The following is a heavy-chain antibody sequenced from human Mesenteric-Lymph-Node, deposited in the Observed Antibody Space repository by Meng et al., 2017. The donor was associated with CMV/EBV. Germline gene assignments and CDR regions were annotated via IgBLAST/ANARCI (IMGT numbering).Heavy chain of an antibody. J-gene: IGHJ6*02. CDR1: GGSIRVYY. D-gene: IGHD6-6*01. V-gene: IGHV4-59*01. CDR3: ARGKQLVTYGMDV. Sequence: SETLSLTCTVSGGSIRVYYWNWIRQSPGKGLEWIGYIYYSGSTNYNPSLKSRVTISVDTSKNQLSLNMSSVTAADAAVYYCARGKQLVTYGMDVWGQGTTVTVSS. CDR2: IYYSGST.